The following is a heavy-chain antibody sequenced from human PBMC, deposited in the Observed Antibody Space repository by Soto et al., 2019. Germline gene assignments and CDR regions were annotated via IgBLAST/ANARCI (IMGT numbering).Heavy chain of an antibody. D-gene: IGHD4-4*01. Sequence: GGSLRLSCAASGFTFSSYGMHWVRQAPGKGLEWVAVIWYDGSNKYYADSVKGRFTISRDNSKNTLYLQMNSLRAEDTAVYYCARGRTTPGAFDIWGQGTMVTVSS. CDR2: IWYDGSNK. CDR3: ARGRTTPGAFDI. J-gene: IGHJ3*02. CDR1: GFTFSSYG. V-gene: IGHV3-33*01.